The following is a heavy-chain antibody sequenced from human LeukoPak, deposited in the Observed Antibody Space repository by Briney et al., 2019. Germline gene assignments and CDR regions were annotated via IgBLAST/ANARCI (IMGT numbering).Heavy chain of an antibody. J-gene: IGHJ4*02. D-gene: IGHD6-6*01. CDR1: GGSISSGSYH. Sequence: SETLSLTCNVSGGSISSGSYHWIWIRQPAGNGLEWIGHIYTSGSTNYNPSLSIRVTISVDTSKTQFSLNLTSVTAADTAVYCCARAMSIAARLQTIFDYWGQGTLVTVSS. CDR2: IYTSGST. CDR3: ARAMSIAARLQTIFDY. V-gene: IGHV4-61*09.